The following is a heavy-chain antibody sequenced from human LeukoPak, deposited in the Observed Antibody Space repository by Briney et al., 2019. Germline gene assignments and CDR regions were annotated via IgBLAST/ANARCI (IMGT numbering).Heavy chain of an antibody. CDR1: GYTLTSYG. Sequence: PRASVKVSCKASGYTLTSYGITWVRQAPGQGLEWMGWISPYNGNTNHAQKLQGRVTMTTDTSTNTAYMELRSLRSDDTAVYYCAREVATTSQDYWGQGTLVTVSS. CDR3: AREVATTSQDY. CDR2: ISPYNGNT. D-gene: IGHD5-12*01. V-gene: IGHV1-18*01. J-gene: IGHJ4*02.